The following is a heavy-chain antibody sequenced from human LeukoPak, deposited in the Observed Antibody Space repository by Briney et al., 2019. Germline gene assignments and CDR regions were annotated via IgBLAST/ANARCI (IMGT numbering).Heavy chain of an antibody. Sequence: ASVKVSCKASGYTFTGYYMHWVRQAPGQGLEWMGWINPNSGGTNYAQKFQGRVTMTRDTSISTAYMELSRPRSDDTAVYYCVFSSGWYGSVYWGQGTLVTVSS. V-gene: IGHV1-2*02. CDR2: INPNSGGT. CDR3: VFSSGWYGSVY. CDR1: GYTFTGYY. D-gene: IGHD6-19*01. J-gene: IGHJ4*02.